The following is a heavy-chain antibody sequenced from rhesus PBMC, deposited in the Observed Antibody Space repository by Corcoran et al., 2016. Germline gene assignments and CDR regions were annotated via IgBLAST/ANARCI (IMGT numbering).Heavy chain of an antibody. D-gene: IGHD3-9*01. CDR3: ARRVGGEDAYGYYYTEVDS. J-gene: IGHJ4*01. V-gene: IGHV4-147*01. CDR1: GASIRRNY. Sequence: QVQLQESGPGLVKPSETLPLTCAVSGASIRRNYWSWSRQPPGKGLEWFGYIYGGSGTTRYNTSLKRRVTIAKDTIENQLSLKLSSVTGADTAVYYCARRVGGEDAYGYYYTEVDSWGQGVLVTVSS. CDR2: IYGGSGTT.